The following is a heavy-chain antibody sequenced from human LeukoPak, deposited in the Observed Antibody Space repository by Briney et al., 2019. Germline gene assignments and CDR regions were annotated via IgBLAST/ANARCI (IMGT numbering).Heavy chain of an antibody. CDR1: GITLSNYG. J-gene: IGHJ4*01. CDR2: ISGSGGST. Sequence: PGGSLRLSCAVSGITLSNYGMSWVRQAPGKGLEWVSAISGSGGSTYYADSVKGRFTISRDNSKNTMYLQMNSLRSEDTAIYYCASDLKGDYVGALDYWGRGTLVTVSS. D-gene: IGHD4-17*01. CDR3: ASDLKGDYVGALDY. V-gene: IGHV3-23*01.